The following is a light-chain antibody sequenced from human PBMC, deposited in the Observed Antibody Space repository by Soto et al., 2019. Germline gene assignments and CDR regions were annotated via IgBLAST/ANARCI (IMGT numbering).Light chain of an antibody. Sequence: DLQMTQSPSTLFASVGDRVTITCRASQSISSWLAWYQQKPGKAPKLLIYKASSLESGVPSRFSGSGSGTEFTLTISSLQPDDFATYYCQQYNSYPTFGQGTKVEIK. CDR3: QQYNSYPT. CDR2: KAS. CDR1: QSISSW. V-gene: IGKV1-5*03. J-gene: IGKJ1*01.